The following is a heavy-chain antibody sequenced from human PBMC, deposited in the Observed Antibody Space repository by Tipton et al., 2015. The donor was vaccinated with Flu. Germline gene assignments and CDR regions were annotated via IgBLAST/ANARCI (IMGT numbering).Heavy chain of an antibody. D-gene: IGHD5-24*01. Sequence: TLSLTCTVSGASLRSSSYYWGWIRQPQGKGLEWIGSFYYDVGTYYNPPLSSRVTISVDESKNQFSLRLTSVTAADTAVYYCVRTKDGYTLSNFVYWGQGTLVTVSS. CDR3: VRTKDGYTLSNFVY. V-gene: IGHV4-39*07. CDR1: GASLRSSSYY. CDR2: FYYDVGT. J-gene: IGHJ4*02.